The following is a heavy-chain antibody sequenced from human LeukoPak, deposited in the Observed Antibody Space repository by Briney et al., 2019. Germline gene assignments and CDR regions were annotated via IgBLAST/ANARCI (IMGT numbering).Heavy chain of an antibody. CDR3: ARPNSEMGKPGLFDY. Sequence: RGESLKISCKGSGYIFTNYWIGWVRQMPGKGLEWMGIIYPGDSDTRYSPSFQGQVTISADKSISTAYLQWSSLKASDTAMYYCARPNSEMGKPGLFDYWSQGTLVTVSS. D-gene: IGHD5-24*01. J-gene: IGHJ4*02. CDR2: IYPGDSDT. V-gene: IGHV5-51*01. CDR1: GYIFTNYW.